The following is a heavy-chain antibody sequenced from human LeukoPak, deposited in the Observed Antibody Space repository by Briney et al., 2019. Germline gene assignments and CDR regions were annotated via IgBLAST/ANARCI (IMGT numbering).Heavy chain of an antibody. V-gene: IGHV3-48*03. J-gene: IGHJ6*03. CDR1: GFTFSSYE. CDR3: ASYGYCSSTSCYPSGVYYYYYMDV. CDR2: ISSSGSTI. D-gene: IGHD2-2*03. Sequence: GGSLRLSCAASGFTFSSYEMNWVRQAPGKGLEWVSYISSSGSTIYYADSVKGRFTISRDNAKNSLYLQMNSLGAEDTAVYYCASYGYCSSTSCYPSGVYYYYYMDVWGKGTTVTISS.